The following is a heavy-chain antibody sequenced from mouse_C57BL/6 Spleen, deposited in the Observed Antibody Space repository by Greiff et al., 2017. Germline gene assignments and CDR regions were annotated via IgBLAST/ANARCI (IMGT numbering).Heavy chain of an antibody. V-gene: IGHV1-59*01. CDR3: ARGDFDD. Sequence: VQLQQPGAELVRPGTPVKLSCKVSGYTFTSYWLHWVKQRLGQGLEWIGVIDPSDSYTNYNQKFKGKATLTVATSSSTAYMQLSSVASEGSVVYYGARGDFDDWGKGTTLTVAS. CDR2: IDPSDSYT. CDR1: GYTFTSYW. J-gene: IGHJ2*01.